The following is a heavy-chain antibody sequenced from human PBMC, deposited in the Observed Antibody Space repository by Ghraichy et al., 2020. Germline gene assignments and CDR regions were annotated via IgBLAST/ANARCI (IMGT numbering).Heavy chain of an antibody. D-gene: IGHD2-8*01. CDR3: ALETNNDAFDI. J-gene: IGHJ3*02. Sequence: VSVIYSGGSTYYADSVKGRFTISRDNSKNTLYLQMNSLRAEDTAVYYCALETNNDAFDIWGQGTMVT. V-gene: IGHV3-53*01. CDR2: IYSGGST.